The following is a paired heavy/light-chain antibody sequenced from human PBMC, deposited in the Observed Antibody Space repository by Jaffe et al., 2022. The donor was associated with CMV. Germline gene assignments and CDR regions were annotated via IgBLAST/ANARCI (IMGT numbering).Light chain of an antibody. CDR2: AAS. CDR1: QSVSSTY. J-gene: IGKJ1*01. V-gene: IGKV3-20*01. Sequence: VVLTQSPGTLSLSPGERVTLSCRASQSVSSTYLAWYQQKPGQAPRLLIYAASSRATGIPDRFSGSGSGTDYTLTISRLEPEDFAVYYCQQYGGSRWTFGQGTKVEVK. CDR3: QQYGGSRWT.
Heavy chain of an antibody. D-gene: IGHD3-16*02. CDR1: RFTFNNYA. Sequence: EVQLVESGGDLVQPGGSLRLSCAASRFTFNNYAMNWVRQAPGKGLEWVSTISGRGDSTYYADSVKGRFTISRDNSKNTLYLQMNSLRAEDTALYYCAKSPGLIVMFDYWGQGTLVTVSS. V-gene: IGHV3-23*04. CDR2: ISGRGDST. J-gene: IGHJ4*02. CDR3: AKSPGLIVMFDY.